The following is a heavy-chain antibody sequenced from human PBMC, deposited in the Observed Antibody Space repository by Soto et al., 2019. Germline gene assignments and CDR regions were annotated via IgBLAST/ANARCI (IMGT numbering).Heavy chain of an antibody. CDR1: GFTFSSYL. V-gene: IGHV3-7*03. Sequence: PGGSLRLSCAASGFTFSSYLLRCVRQAPGKGLEWLANIKQDGSEKYYVDSVKGRFTISRDNDKNSLYLQMNSLRAEDTAVYYCALGHDHFDYWGQGTLINVSS. CDR3: ALGHDHFDY. CDR2: IKQDGSEK. J-gene: IGHJ4*02. D-gene: IGHD3-16*01.